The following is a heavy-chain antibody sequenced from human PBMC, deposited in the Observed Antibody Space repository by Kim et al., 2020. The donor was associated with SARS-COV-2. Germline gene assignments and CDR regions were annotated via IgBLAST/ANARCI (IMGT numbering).Heavy chain of an antibody. V-gene: IGHV3-23*01. Sequence: SVRGRFTISRDNSKNTLFLQMSSLTVDDTAVYYCARTRSCSGTSCYVDFWGQGTLVTVSS. J-gene: IGHJ4*02. D-gene: IGHD2-2*01. CDR3: ARTRSCSGTSCYVDF.